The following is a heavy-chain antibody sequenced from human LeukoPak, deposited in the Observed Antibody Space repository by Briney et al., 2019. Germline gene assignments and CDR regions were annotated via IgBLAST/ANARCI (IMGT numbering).Heavy chain of an antibody. J-gene: IGHJ3*02. D-gene: IGHD2-8*01. CDR3: ARCALNGDPYDAFDM. V-gene: IGHV1-2*02. CDR2: INPNSGGT. Sequence: ASVKVSCKASGHTFTGHYMHWVRQAPGQGLEWMGWINPNSGGTNYAQKFQGRVTMTRDTSISTAYMELSRLRSDDTAVYYCARCALNGDPYDAFDMWGQGTMVTVSS. CDR1: GHTFTGHY.